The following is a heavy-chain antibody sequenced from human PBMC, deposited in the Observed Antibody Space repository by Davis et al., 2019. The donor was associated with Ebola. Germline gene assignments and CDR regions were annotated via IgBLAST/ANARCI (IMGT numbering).Heavy chain of an antibody. D-gene: IGHD5-12*01. CDR1: GFPFSDYY. CDR2: ISSSSSYT. V-gene: IGHV3-11*06. Sequence: GESLKISCAASGFPFSDYYMSWIRQAPGKGLEWVSYISSSSSYTNYADSVKGRFTISRDNAKNSLYLQMNSLRAEDTAVYYCARDPYSGYDPWGQGTLVTVSS. CDR3: ARDPYSGYDP. J-gene: IGHJ5*02.